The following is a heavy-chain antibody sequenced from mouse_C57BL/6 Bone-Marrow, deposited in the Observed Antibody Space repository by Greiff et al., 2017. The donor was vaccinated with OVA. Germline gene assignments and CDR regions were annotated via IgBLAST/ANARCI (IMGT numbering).Heavy chain of an antibody. D-gene: IGHD2-3*01. Sequence: EVQLQQPGAELVKPGASVKMSCKASGYTFTDYYMNWVKQSHGKSLEWIGVINPYNGGTSYNQKFKGKATLTVDKSSSTAYMELNSLTSEDSAVYYCARWLPHFDYWGQGTTLTVSS. J-gene: IGHJ2*01. CDR2: INPYNGGT. V-gene: IGHV1-19*01. CDR1: GYTFTDYY. CDR3: ARWLPHFDY.